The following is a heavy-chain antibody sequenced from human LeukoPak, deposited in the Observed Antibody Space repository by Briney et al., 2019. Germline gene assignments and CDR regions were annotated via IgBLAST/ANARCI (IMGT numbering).Heavy chain of an antibody. CDR1: GYSISSGYY. Sequence: SETLSLTCTVSGYSISSGYYWGWIRQPPGKGLEWIGSIYHSGSTYYNPSLKSRVTISVDTSKNQFSLKLSSVTAADTAVYYCARRAYYYDSSGYRRVNWFDPWGQGTLVTVSS. CDR2: IYHSGST. D-gene: IGHD3-22*01. CDR3: ARRAYYYDSSGYRRVNWFDP. V-gene: IGHV4-38-2*02. J-gene: IGHJ5*02.